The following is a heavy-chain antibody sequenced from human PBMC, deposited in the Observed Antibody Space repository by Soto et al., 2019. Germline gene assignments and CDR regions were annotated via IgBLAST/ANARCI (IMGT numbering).Heavy chain of an antibody. D-gene: IGHD3-16*01. CDR3: ARGWGYYYDYMDV. Sequence: SETLSLTCAVYGGSFSGYYWSWIRQPPGKGLEGIGEINHSESTNYNPSLKSRVTISVDPSKNQFSLKLSSVTAADTAVYYCARGWGYYYDYMDVWGKGTTVTVSS. J-gene: IGHJ6*03. CDR2: INHSEST. V-gene: IGHV4-34*01. CDR1: GGSFSGYY.